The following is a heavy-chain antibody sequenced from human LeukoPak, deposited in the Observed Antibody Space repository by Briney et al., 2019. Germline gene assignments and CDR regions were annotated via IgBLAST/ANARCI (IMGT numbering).Heavy chain of an antibody. CDR1: GFTFSSYG. CDR3: ARALVAAARIDAFDI. D-gene: IGHD6-13*01. Sequence: PGGSLRLSCAASGFTFSSYGMHWVRQAPGKGLEWVAVIWYDGSNKYYADSVKGRFTISRDNSKNTLYLQMNSLRAEDTAVYYCARALVAAARIDAFDIWGQGTMVTVSS. V-gene: IGHV3-33*01. J-gene: IGHJ3*02. CDR2: IWYDGSNK.